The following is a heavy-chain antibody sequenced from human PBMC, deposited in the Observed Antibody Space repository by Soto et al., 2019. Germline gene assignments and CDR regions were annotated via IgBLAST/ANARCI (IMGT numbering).Heavy chain of an antibody. D-gene: IGHD2-15*01. CDR3: ARVDIVVVVVAD. J-gene: IGHJ4*02. CDR1: GCTFTSYG. Sequence: ASVKVSCKASGCTFTSYGISWVRQAPGQGLEWMGWISAYNGNTNYAQKLQGRVTMTTDTSTSTAYMELRSLRSDDTAVYYCARVDIVVVVVADWGQGTLVTVSS. V-gene: IGHV1-18*01. CDR2: ISAYNGNT.